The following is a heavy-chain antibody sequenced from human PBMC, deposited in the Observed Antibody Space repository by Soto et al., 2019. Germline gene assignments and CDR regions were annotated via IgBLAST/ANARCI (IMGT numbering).Heavy chain of an antibody. Sequence: QLQLQESGPGLVKPSETLSLTCNVSGGSISTSYDYWGWIRQPPGKRLEWIGTTYYNGNTYYNPSLMSRFTISIDTSNNPFSLNLRSVTAADTALYYCARHHTSAYNYGLDVWGQGTTVTVSS. CDR3: ARHHTSAYNYGLDV. CDR1: GGSISTSYDY. V-gene: IGHV4-39*01. CDR2: TYYNGNT. J-gene: IGHJ6*02.